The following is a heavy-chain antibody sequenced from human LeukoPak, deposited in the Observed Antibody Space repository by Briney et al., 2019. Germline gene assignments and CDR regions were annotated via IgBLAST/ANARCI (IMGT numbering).Heavy chain of an antibody. J-gene: IGHJ4*02. D-gene: IGHD3/OR15-3a*01. V-gene: IGHV4-39*01. CDR3: ARQTGSGLFTLP. CDR2: IYYTGNA. CDR1: GVSISSSNSY. Sequence: SETLSLTCTVSGVSISSSNSYWGWIRQPPGKGLEWIGSIYYTGNAYYNASLKSRVTISIDTSNNQISLRLISVTATDTAMYYCARQTGSGLFTLPGGQGTLVTVSS.